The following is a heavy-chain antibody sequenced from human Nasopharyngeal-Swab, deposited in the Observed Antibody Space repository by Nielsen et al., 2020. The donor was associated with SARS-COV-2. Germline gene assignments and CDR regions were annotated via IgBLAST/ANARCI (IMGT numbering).Heavy chain of an antibody. D-gene: IGHD3-3*01. CDR2: VSTGGDYI. J-gene: IGHJ4*02. Sequence: GESLKISCAASGFTCRFYTMHWVRQAPGKGLEWVSSVSTGGDYIHYADLVQGRFAISRDNAKDSLYLQMNSLRAEDTAIYYCARDRSGFGFDFWGQGALVTVSP. V-gene: IGHV3-21*01. CDR3: ARDRSGFGFDF. CDR1: GFTCRFYT.